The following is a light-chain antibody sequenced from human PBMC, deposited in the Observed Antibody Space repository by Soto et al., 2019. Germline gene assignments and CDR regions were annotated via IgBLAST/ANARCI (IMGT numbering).Light chain of an antibody. Sequence: EIVMTQSPATLSASPGERATLSCRASQSVSSNLAWYQQKPGQAPRLLIYGASTRDTGIPARFSGSGSGTEFTLTISSLQSEDFAVYYCQQYNNWSLTFGGGTKVDIK. V-gene: IGKV3-15*01. CDR1: QSVSSN. CDR3: QQYNNWSLT. J-gene: IGKJ4*01. CDR2: GAS.